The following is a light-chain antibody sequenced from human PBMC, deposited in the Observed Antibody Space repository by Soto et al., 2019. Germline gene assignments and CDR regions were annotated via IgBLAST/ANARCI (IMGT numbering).Light chain of an antibody. CDR2: GGC. Sequence: EIGLTQSPGTPSFSPGERATLSCRASQSVSSRYLAWYQQKPGQAPSLLIYGGCSRESGMADSFSGSGYRRAFTLTVSRREAEGFGVYCCQQYGSSPRTFGPGNTVHMK. CDR3: QQYGSSPRT. V-gene: IGKV3-20*01. CDR1: QSVSSRY. J-gene: IGKJ3*01.